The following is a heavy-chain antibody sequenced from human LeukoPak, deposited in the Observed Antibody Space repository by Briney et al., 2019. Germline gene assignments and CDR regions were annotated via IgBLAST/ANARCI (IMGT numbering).Heavy chain of an antibody. D-gene: IGHD6-19*01. J-gene: IGHJ4*02. CDR1: GFTFSSYA. Sequence: GRSLRLSCAASGFTFSSYAMHWVRQAPGKGLEWVAVISYDGSNKYYADSVKGRFTISRDNSKNTLYLQMNSLRAEDTAVYYCARDTFTAVAGDWGQGTLVTVSS. CDR3: ARDTFTAVAGD. CDR2: ISYDGSNK. V-gene: IGHV3-30-3*01.